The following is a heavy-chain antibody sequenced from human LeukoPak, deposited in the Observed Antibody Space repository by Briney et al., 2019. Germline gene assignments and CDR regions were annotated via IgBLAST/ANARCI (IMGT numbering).Heavy chain of an antibody. CDR1: GASIRSGDYY. V-gene: IGHV4-30-4*01. CDR2: IYDSGST. CDR3: ARDRSGGSCYGAFDI. D-gene: IGHD2-15*01. Sequence: SETLSLTCTVSGASIRSGDYYWSWIRQPPGKGLEWIGYIYDSGSTYYNPSLKSRITISVDTSENRFSLKLSSVTATDTAVYYCARDRSGGSCYGAFDIWGQGTMVTVSS. J-gene: IGHJ3*02.